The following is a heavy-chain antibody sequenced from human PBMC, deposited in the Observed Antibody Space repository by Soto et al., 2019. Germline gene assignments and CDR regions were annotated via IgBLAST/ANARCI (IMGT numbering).Heavy chain of an antibody. CDR1: CFSLSTSGLG. D-gene: IGHD3-16*01. CDR2: IYWDDDK. CDR3: AHRRVRTLGGGFDY. J-gene: IGHJ4*02. Sequence: QITLKEAGPSLVKPTQTLTLTCTFSCFSLSTSGLGAGWIRQPPGKAVEWLALIYWDDDKRYNPSLNGRLTVTKDTSKNQMVLTMTHVDPVDTATYFCAHRRVRTLGGGFDYWGQGTLVTVSS. V-gene: IGHV2-5*02.